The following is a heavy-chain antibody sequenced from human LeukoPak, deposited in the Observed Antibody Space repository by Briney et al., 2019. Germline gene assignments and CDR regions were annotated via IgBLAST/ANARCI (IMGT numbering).Heavy chain of an antibody. J-gene: IGHJ6*03. CDR1: GFTFSDYY. CDR3: ARIIAVAPYYYYYMDV. D-gene: IGHD6-19*01. V-gene: IGHV3-11*04. Sequence: PGGSLRLSCAASGFTFSDYYMTWLRQAPGKGLEWVSYISNSGRTIYYAASVKGRLTISRDNAKSSLFLQITSLTVEDLAVSYCARIIAVAPYYYYYMDVWGRGTTVTVSS. CDR2: ISNSGRTI.